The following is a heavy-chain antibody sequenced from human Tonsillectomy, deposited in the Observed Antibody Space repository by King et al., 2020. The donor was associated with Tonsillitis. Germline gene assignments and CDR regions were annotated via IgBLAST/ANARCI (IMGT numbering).Heavy chain of an antibody. J-gene: IGHJ6*03. V-gene: IGHV4-34*01. CDR3: ALDIETGHYAYYYMDV. D-gene: IGHD5-12*01. CDR2: VDYSGGT. CDR1: GGPFNSYY. Sequence: VQLQQSGAGLLEPSETLSLTCAVYGGPFNSYYWNWVRKPPGKGLEWIGRVDYSGGTSYNPSLQSRVTISVDTSKTQVSLKLTSVTAADTAVYYCALDIETGHYAYYYMDVWGKGTTVSVSS.